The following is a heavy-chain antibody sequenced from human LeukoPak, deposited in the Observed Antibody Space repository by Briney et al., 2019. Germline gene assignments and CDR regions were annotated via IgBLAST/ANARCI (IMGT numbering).Heavy chain of an antibody. CDR2: ISYDGSNK. CDR1: GFTFSNYP. Sequence: GGSLRLSCAASGFTFSNYPIHWVRQAPGKGLEWVAVISYDGSNKYNADSVKGRFTISRDNSKSTLYLQMNSLRAEDTAVYYCARERGETYYYYYMDVWGKGTTVTVSS. V-gene: IGHV3-30-3*01. D-gene: IGHD3-16*01. CDR3: ARERGETYYYYYMDV. J-gene: IGHJ6*03.